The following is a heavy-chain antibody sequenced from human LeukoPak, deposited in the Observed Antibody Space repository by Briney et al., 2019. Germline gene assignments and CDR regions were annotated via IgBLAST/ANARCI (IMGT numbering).Heavy chain of an antibody. J-gene: IGHJ4*02. CDR2: INPNSGGT. D-gene: IGHD3-10*01. CDR3: ARDNSGRMGY. Sequence: ASVKVSCKASGGTFSSYTISWVRQAPGQGLEWMGWINPNSGGTNYAQKFQGRVTMTRDTSISTAYMELSRLRSDDTAVYYCARDNSGRMGYWGQGTLVTVSS. CDR1: GGTFSSYT. V-gene: IGHV1-2*02.